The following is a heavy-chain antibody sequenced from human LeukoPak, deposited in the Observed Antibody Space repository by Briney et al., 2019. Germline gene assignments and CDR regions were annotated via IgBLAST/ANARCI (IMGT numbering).Heavy chain of an antibody. J-gene: IGHJ4*02. CDR3: ARGFRRVSCSSTSCYSTYPFY. V-gene: IGHV1-8*01. CDR2: MNPNSGNT. D-gene: IGHD2-2*01. CDR1: GYTFTSYD. Sequence: ASVKVSCKASGYTFTSYDINWVRQATGQGLEWMGWMNPNSGNTGYAQKFQGRVTMTRNTSISTAYMELRSPRSADTAVYYCARGFRRVSCSSTSCYSTYPFYWGQGTLVTVSS.